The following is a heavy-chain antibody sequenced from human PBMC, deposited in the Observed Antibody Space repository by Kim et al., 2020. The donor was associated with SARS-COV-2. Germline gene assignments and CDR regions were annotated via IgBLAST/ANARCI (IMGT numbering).Heavy chain of an antibody. V-gene: IGHV1-18*01. D-gene: IGHD3-10*01. Sequence: ASVKVSCKASHYTFSSYGISWVRQAPEQGLEWMGWINIYNGDTRYAQNFQGRVTVTTDTSTSTAHVELRSLRSDDTAVYYCARDGTMVRGVITHYYGMDVWGQGTTVTVSS. CDR3: ARDGTMVRGVITHYYGMDV. CDR2: INIYNGDT. CDR1: HYTFSSYG. J-gene: IGHJ6*02.